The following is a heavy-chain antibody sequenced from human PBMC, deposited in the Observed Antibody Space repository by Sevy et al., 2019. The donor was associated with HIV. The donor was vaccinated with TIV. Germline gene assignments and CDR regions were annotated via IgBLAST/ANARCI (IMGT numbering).Heavy chain of an antibody. CDR1: GFRFRDFW. J-gene: IGHJ6*02. D-gene: IGHD3-10*01. V-gene: IGHV3-7*01. CDR2: IRQDGSEK. Sequence: GGSLRLSCAVSGFRFRDFWMSWVRQAPGKGLEWVANIRQDGSEKYYVDSVRGRFTISRDNAKNSLFLQLNSLRADYTAIFYCAKSSFGSGTSYDMDPWGRGTTVTVSS. CDR3: AKSSFGSGTSYDMDP.